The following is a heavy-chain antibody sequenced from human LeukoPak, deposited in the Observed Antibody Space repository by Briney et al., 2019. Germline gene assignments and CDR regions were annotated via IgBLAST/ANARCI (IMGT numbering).Heavy chain of an antibody. V-gene: IGHV4-59*08. CDR3: ARHPLRGGFDH. CDR1: GGSINNYY. J-gene: IGHJ4*02. Sequence: PSETLSLTCTVSGGSINNYYWSWIRQPPGKGLEWIAYVYESGDRGYNPSLKGRVTISVDTSKNQLSLKLNSVTAADTAVYYCARHPLRGGFDHWGLGTLVAVSS. CDR2: VYESGDR. D-gene: IGHD5-12*01.